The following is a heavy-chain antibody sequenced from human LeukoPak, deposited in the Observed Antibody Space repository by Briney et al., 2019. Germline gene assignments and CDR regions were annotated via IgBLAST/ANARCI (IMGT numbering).Heavy chain of an antibody. D-gene: IGHD2-2*01. CDR2: IYYSGST. CDR3: ARGSSIVVVKGFFDY. Sequence: SETLSLTCTVSGGSISSYYWSWIRQPPGKGLEWIGYIYYSGSTNYNPSLKSRVTISVDTSKNQFSLKLSSVTAADTAVYYCARGSSIVVVKGFFDYWGQGILVTVSS. CDR1: GGSISSYY. V-gene: IGHV4-59*01. J-gene: IGHJ4*02.